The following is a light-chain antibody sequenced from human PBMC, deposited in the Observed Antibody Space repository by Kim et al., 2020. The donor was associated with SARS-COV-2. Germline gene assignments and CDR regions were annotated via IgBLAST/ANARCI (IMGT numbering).Light chain of an antibody. CDR2: WAS. J-gene: IGKJ1*01. CDR1: QSVLYSSNNKNY. CDR3: QHFGT. V-gene: IGKV4-1*01. Sequence: LGERATINCKSSQSVLYSSNNKNYLAWYQQKPGQPPKLLIYWASTRESGVPDRFSGSGSGTDFTLTISSLQAEDVAVYYCQHFGTFGQGTKVDIK.